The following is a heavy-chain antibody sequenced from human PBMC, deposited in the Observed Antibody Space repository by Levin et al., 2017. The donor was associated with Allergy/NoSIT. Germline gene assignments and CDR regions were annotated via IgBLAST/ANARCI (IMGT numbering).Heavy chain of an antibody. CDR3: ARLLDVVDWPNAVDY. Sequence: SQTLSLTCNVSGGSISSNLYHWGWIRQPPGKGLEWIGSVYYSGSTYRNPSLKSRVTMSVDTPKNQFSLRLSSVTAADTAIYYCARLLDVVDWPNAVDYWGQGTLVTVSS. D-gene: IGHD3-9*01. V-gene: IGHV4-39*01. CDR1: GGSISSNLYH. CDR2: VYYSGST. J-gene: IGHJ4*02.